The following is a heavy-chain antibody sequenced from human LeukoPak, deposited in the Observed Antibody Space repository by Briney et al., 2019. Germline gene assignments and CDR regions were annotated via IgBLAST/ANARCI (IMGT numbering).Heavy chain of an antibody. J-gene: IGHJ4*02. V-gene: IGHV3-21*04. D-gene: IGHD3-22*01. CDR1: GFTFSNYN. CDR2: ISSGGSHI. CDR3: ARVGYYDSSGPLDY. Sequence: KPGGSLRLSCAASGFTFSNYNMNWVRQAPGKGLEWVSSISSGGSHIYYADSVKGRFTISRDNSKNTLYLQMNSLRAEDTAVYYCARVGYYDSSGPLDYWGQGTLVTVSS.